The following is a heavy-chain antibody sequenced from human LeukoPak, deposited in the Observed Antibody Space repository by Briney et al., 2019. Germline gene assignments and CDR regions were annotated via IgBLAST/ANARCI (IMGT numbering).Heavy chain of an antibody. J-gene: IGHJ6*03. CDR2: IRYDGSNK. CDR1: GFTFSSYG. Sequence: GGSLRLSCAASGFTFSSYGMHWVRQAPGKGLEWVAFIRYDGSNKYYADSVKGRFTISRDNSKNTLYLQMNSLRAEDTAVYYCAKDLLAYRPRVGPTYYMDVWGKGTTVTISS. V-gene: IGHV3-30*02. CDR3: AKDLLAYRPRVGPTYYMDV. D-gene: IGHD2-15*01.